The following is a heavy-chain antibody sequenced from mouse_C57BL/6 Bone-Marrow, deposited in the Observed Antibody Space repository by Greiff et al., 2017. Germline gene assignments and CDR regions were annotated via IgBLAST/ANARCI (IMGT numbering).Heavy chain of an antibody. D-gene: IGHD5-5*01. V-gene: IGHV5-4*01. J-gene: IGHJ4*01. Sequence: EVQRVESGGGLVKPGGSLKLSCAASGFTFSSYAMSWVRQTPEKRLEWVATISDGGSYTYYPDNVKGRFTISRDNAKNNLYLQMSHLKSEDTAMYYCARDRLPDYYAMDYWGQGTSVTVSS. CDR1: GFTFSSYA. CDR2: ISDGGSYT. CDR3: ARDRLPDYYAMDY.